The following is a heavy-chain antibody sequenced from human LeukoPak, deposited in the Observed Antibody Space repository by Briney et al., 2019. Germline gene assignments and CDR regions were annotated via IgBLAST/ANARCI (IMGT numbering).Heavy chain of an antibody. J-gene: IGHJ3*02. CDR1: GGTFSSYA. Sequence: GASVKVSCKASGGTFSSYAMSWVRQAPGKGLEWVSAISGSGGSTYYADSVKGRFTISRDNSKNTLYLQMNSLRAEDTAVYYCAKDIGNVLRFLEWLLDAFDIWGQGTMVTVSS. CDR3: AKDIGNVLRFLEWLLDAFDI. CDR2: ISGSGGST. V-gene: IGHV3-23*01. D-gene: IGHD3-3*01.